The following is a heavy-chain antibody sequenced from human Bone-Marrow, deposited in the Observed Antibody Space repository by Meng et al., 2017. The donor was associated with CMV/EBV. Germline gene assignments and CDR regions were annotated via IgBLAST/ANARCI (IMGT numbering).Heavy chain of an antibody. J-gene: IGHJ4*02. V-gene: IGHV3-23*03. Sequence: GGSLRLSCAASGFTFSNYAMSWVRQAPGKGLEWVSIIYSGGSRTYYADSVKGRSTISRDNLKNTLYLQMNSLRAEDTAVYYCAKDSRSDFWSGYLFDYWGQGTLVTGSS. D-gene: IGHD3-3*01. CDR3: AKDSRSDFWSGYLFDY. CDR1: GFTFSNYA. CDR2: IYSGGSRT.